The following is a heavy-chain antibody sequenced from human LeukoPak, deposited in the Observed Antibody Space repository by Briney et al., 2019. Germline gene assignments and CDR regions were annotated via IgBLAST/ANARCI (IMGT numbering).Heavy chain of an antibody. CDR3: AKDRRSGDYGYCGGDCFST. J-gene: IGHJ5*02. V-gene: IGHV3-30*18. D-gene: IGHD2-21*02. CDR2: ISYDGSNK. Sequence: GRSLRLSCTASGFTFSSYAMHWVRQAPGKGLEWVAVISYDGSNKYYADSVKGRFTISRDNSKSTLYLQMNSLRTEDTAVYYCAKDRRSGDYGYCGGDCFSTWGQGTLVTVSS. CDR1: GFTFSSYA.